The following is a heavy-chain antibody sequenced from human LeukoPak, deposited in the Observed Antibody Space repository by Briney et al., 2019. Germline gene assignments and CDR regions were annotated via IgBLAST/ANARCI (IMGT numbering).Heavy chain of an antibody. CDR1: GFTFSSYA. CDR3: ASFPRADMGLIILDY. Sequence: GGSLRLSCAASGFTFSSYAITWVRQAPGEGLEWVSGISASGDSTDYAHSVKGRFTSCRDNSKNAVYLQVNSLRAEDTAVYYCASFPRADMGLIILDYWGQGTLVTVSS. V-gene: IGHV3-23*01. J-gene: IGHJ4*02. CDR2: ISASGDST. D-gene: IGHD3-16*02.